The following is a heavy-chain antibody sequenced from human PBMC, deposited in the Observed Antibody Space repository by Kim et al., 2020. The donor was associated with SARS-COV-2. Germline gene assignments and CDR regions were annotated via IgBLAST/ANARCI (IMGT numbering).Heavy chain of an antibody. CDR1: GFTFSNYG. Sequence: GGSLRLSCAASGFTFSNYGMHWVRQAPGKGLEWVAVVWHDGGSKYYADFVKGRFTISRDNSKNTLYVQMNSLRAEDTAVYYCARDIRSWYFDYWGQGTLVTVSS. CDR2: VWHDGGSK. D-gene: IGHD6-13*01. CDR3: ARDIRSWYFDY. V-gene: IGHV3-33*01. J-gene: IGHJ4*02.